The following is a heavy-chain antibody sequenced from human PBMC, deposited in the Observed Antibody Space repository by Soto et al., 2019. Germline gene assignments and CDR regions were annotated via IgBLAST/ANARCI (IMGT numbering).Heavy chain of an antibody. Sequence: EVQLLESGGGLVQPGGSLRLSCAGSGFIFNTYAMTWVRQAPGKGLEWVSCINVSGGSTYYADSVKGRFTISRDNSKNTVYLLMNSLGPEDTALYYCAGAYRSYHMDVWGKGTTVTVSS. CDR3: AGAYRSYHMDV. J-gene: IGHJ6*03. V-gene: IGHV3-23*01. CDR2: INVSGGST. CDR1: GFIFNTYA. D-gene: IGHD3-16*02.